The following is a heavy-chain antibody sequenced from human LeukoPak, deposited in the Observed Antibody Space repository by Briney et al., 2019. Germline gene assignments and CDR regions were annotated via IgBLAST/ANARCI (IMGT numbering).Heavy chain of an antibody. J-gene: IGHJ4*02. V-gene: IGHV4-59*01. CDR3: ALSKTGFDFDY. CDR2: IHYSGRT. D-gene: IGHD1-1*01. CDR1: GGSISGYY. Sequence: PSETLSLTCAVSGGSISGYYWNWMRQPPGKGLEWIGHIHYSGRTKYNPSHANRVTISVDTSKNLFSLRLSSVTAADTTVYYCALSKTGFDFDYWGQGSLVTVSS.